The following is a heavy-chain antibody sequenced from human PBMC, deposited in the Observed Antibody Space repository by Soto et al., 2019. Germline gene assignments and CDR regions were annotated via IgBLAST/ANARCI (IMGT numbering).Heavy chain of an antibody. Sequence: GGSLRLCCAASGFSFSSYGLHCVRQAPGKGLEWVAVIAYDGTYKYYADSVKGRFTISRDNSKNTLYLQMNSLRAEDTAVYYCAKRAVSGSSYGIDSWGQGT. V-gene: IGHV3-30*18. J-gene: IGHJ4*02. CDR2: IAYDGTYK. D-gene: IGHD1-26*01. CDR3: AKRAVSGSSYGIDS. CDR1: GFSFSSYG.